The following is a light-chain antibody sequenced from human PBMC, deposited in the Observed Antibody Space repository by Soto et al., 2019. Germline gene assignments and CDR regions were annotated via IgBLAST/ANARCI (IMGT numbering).Light chain of an antibody. CDR2: GAS. V-gene: IGKV3-15*01. Sequence: EIVMTQSPATLSVSPGERATLSCRASQSVSSNLAWFQQKPGQAPRLLIYGASTRATGITARFSGSGSGTEFTLTISSLQSEDFAVYYCQQYNDSPPITFGGGTKVEIK. J-gene: IGKJ4*01. CDR1: QSVSSN. CDR3: QQYNDSPPIT.